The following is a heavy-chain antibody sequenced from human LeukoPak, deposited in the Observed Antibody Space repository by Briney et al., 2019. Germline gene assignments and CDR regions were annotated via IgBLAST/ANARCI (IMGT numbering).Heavy chain of an antibody. CDR1: GGSISSYY. D-gene: IGHD5-18*01. CDR2: ISGSGDST. V-gene: IGHV3-23*01. Sequence: ETLSLTCTVSGGSISSYYWSWVRQAPGKGLEWVSAISGSGDSTNYADSVKGRFTISRDNSKNTLYLQMDSLRAEDTAVYYCAKVPWILLWTHYFDSWGQGILVTVSS. J-gene: IGHJ4*02. CDR3: AKVPWILLWTHYFDS.